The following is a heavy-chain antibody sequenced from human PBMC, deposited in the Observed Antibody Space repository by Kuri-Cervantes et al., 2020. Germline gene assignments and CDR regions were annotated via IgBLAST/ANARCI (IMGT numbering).Heavy chain of an antibody. CDR1: GFTFGSYS. D-gene: IGHD6-19*01. J-gene: IGHJ5*02. CDR2: ISSSSSYI. Sequence: GGSLRLSCAASGFTFGSYSMNWVRQAPGKGLEWVSSISSSSSYIYYADSVKGRFTISRDNTKNSLYLQMNILRAEDTAVYYCASDLRSSGYFSSWGQGTLVTVSS. CDR3: ASDLRSSGYFSS. V-gene: IGHV3-21*01.